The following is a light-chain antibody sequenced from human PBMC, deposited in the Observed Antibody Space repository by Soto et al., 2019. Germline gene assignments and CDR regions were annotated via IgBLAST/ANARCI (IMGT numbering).Light chain of an antibody. Sequence: EIVLTQSPGALSLSPGVRATLSCRASQSVSNSHSAWYQQKPGQAPRLLIYGASNRATGVSDRFSGSGSGTDFTLTITRLEPEDSAVYYCQQYDRSPLFGGGTKVEI. CDR3: QQYDRSPL. CDR2: GAS. V-gene: IGKV3-20*01. J-gene: IGKJ4*01. CDR1: QSVSNSH.